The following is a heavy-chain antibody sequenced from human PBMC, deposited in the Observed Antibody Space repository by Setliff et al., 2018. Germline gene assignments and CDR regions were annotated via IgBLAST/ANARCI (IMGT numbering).Heavy chain of an antibody. D-gene: IGHD2-15*01. CDR3: SRQYCSGGTCYFDY. CDR2: IYTSGST. CDR1: GGSISSYY. V-gene: IGHV4-59*01. Sequence: LSLTCTVTGGSISSYYWSWIRQPPWKGLEWIGYIYTSGSTNYNPSLKSRVTISVDPSKNQFSLQVRSVTAADTAVYYCSRQYCSGGTCYFDYWGQGTLVTVSS. J-gene: IGHJ4*02.